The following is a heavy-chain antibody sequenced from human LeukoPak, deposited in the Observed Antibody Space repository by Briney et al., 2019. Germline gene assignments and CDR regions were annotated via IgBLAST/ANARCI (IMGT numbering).Heavy chain of an antibody. CDR1: GGSISSSSYY. D-gene: IGHD3-22*01. V-gene: IGHV4-39*01. Sequence: PSETLSLTCTVSGGSISSSSYYWGWIRQPPGKGLEWIGSIYYSGSTYYNPSLKSRVTISVDTSKNQFSLELSSVTAADTAVYYCARGVHYYDSSGYYSGYYFDYWGQGTLVTVSS. CDR2: IYYSGST. J-gene: IGHJ4*02. CDR3: ARGVHYYDSSGYYSGYYFDY.